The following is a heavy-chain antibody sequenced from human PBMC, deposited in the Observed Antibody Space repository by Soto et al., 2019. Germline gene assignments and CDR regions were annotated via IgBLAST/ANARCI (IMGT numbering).Heavy chain of an antibody. CDR3: VRDGGMATVPTLGFDY. J-gene: IGHJ4*02. CDR1: GYTFTGYY. V-gene: IGHV1-2*04. Sequence: QVQLVQSGAEVKKPGASVKVSCKASGYTFTGYYIHWVRQAPGQGLEWMGWINPNSGGTNYAQKFQGWVTMTRDTSISTAYMELSRLRSDDTAVYYCVRDGGMATVPTLGFDYWGQGTLVTVSS. CDR2: INPNSGGT. D-gene: IGHD4-4*01.